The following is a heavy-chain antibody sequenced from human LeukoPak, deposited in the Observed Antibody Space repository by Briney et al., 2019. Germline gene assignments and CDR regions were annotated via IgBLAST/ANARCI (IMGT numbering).Heavy chain of an antibody. J-gene: IGHJ6*02. CDR2: ISSSGSTI. Sequence: GGSLRLSCAASGFTFSSYVMNWVRQAPGKGLEWVSYISSSGSTIYYADSMKGRFTISRDNAKNSLYLQMNSLRAEDTAVYYCARDRIHYDSSGDYYYYGMDVWGQGTTVTVSS. D-gene: IGHD3-22*01. CDR1: GFTFSSYV. CDR3: ARDRIHYDSSGDYYYYGMDV. V-gene: IGHV3-48*03.